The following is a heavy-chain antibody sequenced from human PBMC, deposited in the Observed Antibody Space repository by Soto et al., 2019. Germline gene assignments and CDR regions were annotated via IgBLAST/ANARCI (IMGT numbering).Heavy chain of an antibody. Sequence: GGSLRLSCAASGFTVSSNYMSWVRQAPGKGLEWVSVIYSGGNTFYADSVKGRFTISRDNAKNSLYLQMNSLRAEDTAVYYCARENSGYARYFDYWGQGTLVTVSS. CDR1: GFTVSSNY. CDR3: ARENSGYARYFDY. CDR2: IYSGGNT. V-gene: IGHV3-53*01. J-gene: IGHJ4*02. D-gene: IGHD5-12*01.